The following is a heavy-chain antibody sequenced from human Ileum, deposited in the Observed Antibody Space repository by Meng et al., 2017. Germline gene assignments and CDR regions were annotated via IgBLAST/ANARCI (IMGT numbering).Heavy chain of an antibody. CDR3: ARDHWGSLDY. CDR2: GST. V-gene: IGHV4-61*01. Sequence: QMQLHESGPGLVSPSVTLPPTCTVSGASVSSNNDGWGWIRQPPGKGLEWIGYGSTNHNPSLKSRVTISVDTSKNQFFLTLNSVTAADTAIYYCARDHWGSLDYWGQGILVTVSS. J-gene: IGHJ4*02. CDR1: GASVSSNNDG. D-gene: IGHD7-27*01.